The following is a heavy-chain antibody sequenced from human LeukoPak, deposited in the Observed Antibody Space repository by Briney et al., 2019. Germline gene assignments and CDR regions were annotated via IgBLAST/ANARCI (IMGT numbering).Heavy chain of an antibody. D-gene: IGHD3-10*01. V-gene: IGHV3-30*02. CDR3: AKEGDYYGSGSYRDGFDI. CDR2: IRYDGINK. CDR1: GFTFSTHG. Sequence: GGSLRLSCAASGFTFSTHGMHWVRQAPGKGLEWVAFIRYDGINKYYADSVKGRFTISRDSFKNTLYLQMDSLRPEDTAVYYCAKEGDYYGSGSYRDGFDIWGQGTRATVSS. J-gene: IGHJ3*02.